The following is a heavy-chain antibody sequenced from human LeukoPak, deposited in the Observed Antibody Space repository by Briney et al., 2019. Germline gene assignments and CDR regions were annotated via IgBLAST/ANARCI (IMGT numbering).Heavy chain of an antibody. V-gene: IGHV3-66*01. CDR2: IYSGCGT. CDR1: GFTVSSNY. J-gene: IGHJ6*02. Sequence: GGSLRLSCAASGFTVSSNYMSWVRQAPGKGLEWVAVIYSGCGTYYADSVKGRFTISRDNSKNTLYLQMNSLRAEDTAVYYCARETGDVWGQGTTVTVSS. D-gene: IGHD1-14*01. CDR3: ARETGDV.